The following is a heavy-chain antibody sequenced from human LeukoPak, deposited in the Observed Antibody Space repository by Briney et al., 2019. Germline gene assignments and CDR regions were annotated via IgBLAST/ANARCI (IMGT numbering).Heavy chain of an antibody. CDR1: GGSFSGYY. Sequence: SETLSLTCAVYGGSFSGYYWSWIRQPPGKGLEWIGEINHSGSTNYNPSLKSRVTISADTSKNQFSLKLSSVTAADTAVYYCARGRPRAQTADAFDIWGQGTMVTVSS. CDR3: ARGRPRAQTADAFDI. D-gene: IGHD1-14*01. CDR2: INHSGST. V-gene: IGHV4-34*01. J-gene: IGHJ3*02.